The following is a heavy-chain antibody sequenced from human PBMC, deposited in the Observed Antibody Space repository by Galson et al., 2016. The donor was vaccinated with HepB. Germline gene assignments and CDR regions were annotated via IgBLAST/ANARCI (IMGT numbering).Heavy chain of an antibody. V-gene: IGHV3-30*03. D-gene: IGHD5-18*01. J-gene: IGHJ4*02. Sequence: SLRLACEASGFPYRNLGIYWVRQAPGKGREWAAVISYDGYNEYYEDFVKGRFTISRDFSKNSLYLQMNSLKTEDTAVYFCARDPRAYSYGDHYFDYWGQGTLVTVPS. CDR2: ISYDGYNE. CDR3: ARDPRAYSYGDHYFDY. CDR1: GFPYRNLG.